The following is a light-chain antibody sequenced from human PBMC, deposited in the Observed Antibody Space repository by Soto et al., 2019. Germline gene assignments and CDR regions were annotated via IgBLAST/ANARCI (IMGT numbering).Light chain of an antibody. J-gene: IGKJ5*01. CDR1: QSINSN. CDR3: QQRSHWPIT. CDR2: GAS. V-gene: IGKV3-15*01. Sequence: VMTQSPATLSLSPWEMATLSFRASQSINSNLAWYQQRPGQAPRLLIYGASTRATGIPARFSGSGSGTDFTLTISSLESEDFAAYYCQQRSHWPITFGQGTRLEIK.